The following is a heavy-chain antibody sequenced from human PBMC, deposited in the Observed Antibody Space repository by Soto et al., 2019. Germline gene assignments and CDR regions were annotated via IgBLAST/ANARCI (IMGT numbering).Heavy chain of an antibody. CDR1: GYSISNGYY. D-gene: IGHD5-18*01. V-gene: IGHV4-38-2*02. CDR2: IYHNGTT. CDR3: GRDRYSYGVEVAK. Sequence: SETLSLTCTVSGYSISNGYYWGWIRQSPEKGREWIGTIYHNGTTYYNPSLKSRVIMSIDTSKNQFSLNLKSVTAADTAVYDCGRDRYSYGVEVAKWGQGTLVTVSS. J-gene: IGHJ4*02.